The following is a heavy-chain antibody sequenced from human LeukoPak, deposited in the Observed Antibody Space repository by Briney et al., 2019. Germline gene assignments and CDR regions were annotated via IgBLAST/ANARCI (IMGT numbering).Heavy chain of an antibody. V-gene: IGHV1-18*01. CDR3: ARFVLVPYYYYYGMDV. CDR2: ISAYNGNT. Sequence: ASVKVSCKASGYTFTSYGISWVRQAPGQGLEWMGSISAYNGNTNYVQKLQGRVTMTTDTSTSTAYMELRSLRSDDTAVYYCARFVLVPYYYYYGMDVWGQGTTVTVSS. J-gene: IGHJ6*02. D-gene: IGHD2-15*01. CDR1: GYTFTSYG.